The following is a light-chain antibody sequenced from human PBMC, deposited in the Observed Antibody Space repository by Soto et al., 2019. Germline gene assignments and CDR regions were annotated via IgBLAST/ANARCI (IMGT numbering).Light chain of an antibody. CDR2: DTN. CDR3: LVSYSGARV. V-gene: IGLV7-46*01. CDR1: TGAVTSGHY. Sequence: QDVVTQEPSLTVSPGGTVTLTCGFSTGAVTSGHYPYWFQQKPGQAPRTLIYDTNNKHSWTPARFSGSLLGGKAALTLSGAQPEDEADYYCLVSYSGARVFGGGTKVTVL. J-gene: IGLJ2*01.